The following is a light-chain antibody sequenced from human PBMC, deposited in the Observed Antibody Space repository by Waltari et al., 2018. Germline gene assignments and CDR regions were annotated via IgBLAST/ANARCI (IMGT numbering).Light chain of an antibody. CDR1: QSLGNTY. J-gene: IGKJ2*01. CDR2: KVS. Sequence: DVALTQSPLSLPVTLGQPASISCRSSQSLGNTYLNWFQQRPGQSPRRLIYKVSNRDSGVPDRFSGSGSGTVFTLEISRVEAEDVGVYYCMQGTHWPYTFGQGTKLEIK. CDR3: MQGTHWPYT. V-gene: IGKV2-30*01.